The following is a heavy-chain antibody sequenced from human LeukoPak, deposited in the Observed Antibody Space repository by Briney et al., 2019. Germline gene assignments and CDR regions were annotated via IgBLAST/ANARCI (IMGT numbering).Heavy chain of an antibody. J-gene: IGHJ4*02. CDR1: GSTFSNYG. Sequence: PGGSLRLSCAASGSTFSNYGMYWVRQTPGKGLEWVAFIRYDGTNKDYGDSVKGRFTISRDNSKNTLYLQMNSLRAEDTAVYYCAKDVEPIAAAYSFDYWGQGTLVTVSS. CDR3: AKDVEPIAAAYSFDY. CDR2: IRYDGTNK. V-gene: IGHV3-30*02. D-gene: IGHD6-13*01.